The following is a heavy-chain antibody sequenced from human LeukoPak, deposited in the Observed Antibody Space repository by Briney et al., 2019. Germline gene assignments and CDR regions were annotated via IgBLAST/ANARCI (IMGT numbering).Heavy chain of an antibody. V-gene: IGHV3-23*01. Sequence: GGSLRLSCAASGFTFSSYAMSWVRQAPGKGLEWVSAISGSGGSTYYADSVKGRFTISRDKSKNTLFLQMNSLRAEDTAVYYCAKDASSGTYFDYWGQGTLVTVSS. CDR3: AKDASSGTYFDY. J-gene: IGHJ4*02. CDR2: ISGSGGST. D-gene: IGHD1-1*01. CDR1: GFTFSSYA.